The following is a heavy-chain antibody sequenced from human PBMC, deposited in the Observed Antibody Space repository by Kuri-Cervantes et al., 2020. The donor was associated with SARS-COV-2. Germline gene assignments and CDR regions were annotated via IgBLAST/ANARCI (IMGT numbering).Heavy chain of an antibody. CDR1: GYSISSGYY. CDR2: IYHSGST. J-gene: IGHJ6*03. Sequence: ESLKISCAVSGYSISSGYYWGWIRQPPGEGLEWIGSIYHSGSTYYNPSLKSRVTISVDTSKNQFSLKLSSVTAADTAVYYCALRTLPWYYYHMDVWGKGTTVTVSS. D-gene: IGHD3/OR15-3a*01. V-gene: IGHV4-38-2*01. CDR3: ALRTLPWYYYHMDV.